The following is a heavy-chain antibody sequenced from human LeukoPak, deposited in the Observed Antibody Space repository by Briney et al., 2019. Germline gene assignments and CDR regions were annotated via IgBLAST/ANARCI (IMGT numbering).Heavy chain of an antibody. CDR3: ARGFSDDILTGYYLTYYYMDV. CDR1: GGSFSGYY. D-gene: IGHD3-9*01. J-gene: IGHJ6*03. V-gene: IGHV4-34*01. CDR2: INHSGST. Sequence: SETLSLTCAVYGGSFSGYYWSWIRQPPGKGLEWIGEINHSGSTNYNPSLKSRVTISVDTSKNQFSLKLSSVTAADTAVYYCARGFSDDILTGYYLTYYYMDVWGKGTTVTVSS.